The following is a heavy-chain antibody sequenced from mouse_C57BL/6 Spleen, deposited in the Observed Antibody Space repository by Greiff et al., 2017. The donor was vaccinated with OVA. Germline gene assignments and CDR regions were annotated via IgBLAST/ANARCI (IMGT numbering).Heavy chain of an antibody. Sequence: QVHVKQSGAELVKPGASVKLSCTASGYTFTEYTIHWVKQRSGQGLEWIGWFYPGSGSLEYNEKFQDKAPLTADQSSSTVYMELSRLPTEETSVDFCARHGTGTGHFDYWGQGTTLTVSS. D-gene: IGHD4-1*01. V-gene: IGHV1-62-2*01. CDR1: GYTFTEYT. CDR2: FYPGSGSL. CDR3: ARHGTGTGHFDY. J-gene: IGHJ2*01.